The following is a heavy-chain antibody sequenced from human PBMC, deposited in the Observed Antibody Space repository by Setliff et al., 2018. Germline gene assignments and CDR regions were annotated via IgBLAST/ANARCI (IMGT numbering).Heavy chain of an antibody. CDR2: ISSHSNTI. CDR1: GFTFDIYS. J-gene: IGHJ4*02. CDR3: ARDQDGRGPAADY. D-gene: IGHD2-2*01. V-gene: IGHV3-48*01. Sequence: GGSLRLSCAASGFTFDIYSMSWVRQAPGKGLEWVSYISSHSNTIWYADSVKGRFTISRDNAKNSVYLQMNSLRVEDTAVYYCARDQDGRGPAADYWGQGTLVTVSS.